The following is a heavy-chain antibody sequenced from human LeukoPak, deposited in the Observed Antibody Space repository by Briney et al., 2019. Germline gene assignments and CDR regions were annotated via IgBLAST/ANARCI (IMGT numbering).Heavy chain of an antibody. D-gene: IGHD5-18*01. J-gene: IGHJ4*02. CDR3: ARGLDTAIAS. V-gene: IGHV6-1*01. Sequence: TSQTLSLTCAISGDSVSNNSATWNWIRQSPSRGLEWLGRTYYKSKWHSDYAVSMKSRIIFNPDTSKNQFSLQLNSVTPEDTAVYFCARGLDTAIASWGQGTLVTVSS. CDR2: TYYKSKWHS. CDR1: GDSVSNNSAT.